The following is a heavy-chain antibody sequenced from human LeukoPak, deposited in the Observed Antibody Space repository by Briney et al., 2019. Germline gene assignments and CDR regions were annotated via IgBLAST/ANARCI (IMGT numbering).Heavy chain of an antibody. V-gene: IGHV1-18*01. D-gene: IGHD2-15*01. CDR2: ISAYNGNT. Sequence: ASVKGSCKASCYTFTSYVISLVRQAPGPGLEWMGWISAYNGNTNYAQKLQGRVTMTTDTSTSTAYMELRSLRSDDTAVYYCARGGYPDAFDIWGQGTMVTVSS. CDR1: CYTFTSYV. CDR3: ARGGYPDAFDI. J-gene: IGHJ3*02.